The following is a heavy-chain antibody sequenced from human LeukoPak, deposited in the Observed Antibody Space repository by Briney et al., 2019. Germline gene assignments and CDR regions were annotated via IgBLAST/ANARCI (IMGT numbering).Heavy chain of an antibody. J-gene: IGHJ4*02. CDR3: ARGYCSGGSCYQDY. CDR1: GYTFTSYG. D-gene: IGHD2-15*01. CDR2: ISDYNGNT. Sequence: ASVKVSCKASGYTFTSYGISWVRQAPGHGLEWMGWISDYNGNTNYAQKLQGRVTMTTDTSTSTAYMELRSLRSDDTAVYYCARGYCSGGSCYQDYWGQGTLVTVSS. V-gene: IGHV1-18*04.